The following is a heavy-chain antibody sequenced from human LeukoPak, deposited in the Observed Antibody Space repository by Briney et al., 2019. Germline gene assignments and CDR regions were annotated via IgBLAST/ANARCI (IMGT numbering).Heavy chain of an antibody. Sequence: SVKVSCKASGGTFSSYAISWVRQAPGQGLEWMGRIIPILGIANYAQKFQGRVTITADKSTSTAYMELSSLRSEDTAVYYCAALSKDIVVVPAAMRGGYYYYGMDVWGQGTTVTVSS. CDR1: GGTFSSYA. CDR2: IIPILGIA. D-gene: IGHD2-2*01. V-gene: IGHV1-69*04. CDR3: AALSKDIVVVPAAMRGGYYYYGMDV. J-gene: IGHJ6*02.